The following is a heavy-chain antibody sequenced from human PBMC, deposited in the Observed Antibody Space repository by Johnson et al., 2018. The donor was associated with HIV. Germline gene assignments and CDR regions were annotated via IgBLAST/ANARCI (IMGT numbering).Heavy chain of an antibody. V-gene: IGHV3-23*04. CDR3: AKVARYGGSGWVDAFDI. J-gene: IGHJ3*02. Sequence: VQLVESGGGLVQPGGSLRLSCAASGFTVSSNYMSWVRQAPGKGLEWVSAISGSGGSTYYADSVKGRFTISRDNSKNTLYLQMNTLRADDTAVYYCAKVARYGGSGWVDAFDIWGQGTMVTVS. CDR2: ISGSGGST. CDR1: GFTVSSNY. D-gene: IGHD6-19*01.